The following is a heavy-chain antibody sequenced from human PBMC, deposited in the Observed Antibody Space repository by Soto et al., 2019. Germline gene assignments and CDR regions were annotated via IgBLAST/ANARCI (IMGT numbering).Heavy chain of an antibody. V-gene: IGHV4-31*03. CDR2: IYYSGNT. Sequence: QVQLQESGPRLVKPSQTLSLICTVSGGSISSGDYYWSWIRQHPGKGLEWIGYIYYSGNTYYTPSLKSRVTISVDTSKNQFSLKLSSVTGADTAVYYCARVSYDNSGYYHVAFDYWGQGTLVTVSS. CDR3: ARVSYDNSGYYHVAFDY. D-gene: IGHD3-22*01. CDR1: GGSISSGDYY. J-gene: IGHJ4*02.